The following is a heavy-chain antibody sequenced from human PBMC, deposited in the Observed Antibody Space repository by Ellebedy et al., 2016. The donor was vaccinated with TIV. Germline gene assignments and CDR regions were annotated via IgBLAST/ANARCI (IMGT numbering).Heavy chain of an antibody. CDR2: LVDSGDNT. V-gene: IGHV3-23*01. J-gene: IGHJ6*02. D-gene: IGHD1-14*01. Sequence: GGSLRLXXAASGFTFSSYAMSWVRQAPGKGLEWVSLVDSGDNTHYVDSVKGRFTISRDNAKNSLYLQMNSLRDEDTAVYYCARDIKAYGMDVWGQGTTVTVSS. CDR1: GFTFSSYA. CDR3: ARDIKAYGMDV.